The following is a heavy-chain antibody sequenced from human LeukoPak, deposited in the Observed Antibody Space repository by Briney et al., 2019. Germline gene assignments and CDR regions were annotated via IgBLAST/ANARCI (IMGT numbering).Heavy chain of an antibody. CDR3: AKVAAYSNSFDY. V-gene: IGHV3-23*01. Sequence: GGSLRLSCAASGFTFSSYSMNWVRQAPGKGLEWVSAISASGGSTYYADSVKGRFTISRDNSKNTLYLQMNSLRADDTAVYYCAKVAAYSNSFDYWGQGTLVTVSS. D-gene: IGHD4-11*01. CDR2: ISASGGST. J-gene: IGHJ4*02. CDR1: GFTFSSYS.